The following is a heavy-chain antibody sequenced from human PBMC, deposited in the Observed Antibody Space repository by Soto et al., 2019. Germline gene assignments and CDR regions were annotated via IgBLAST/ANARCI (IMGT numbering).Heavy chain of an antibody. Sequence: EVQLLESGGGLIQPGGSLRLSCAAPGFTLGTYGMGWVRQAPGKGLEWVSTITGGNTYYAASVKGRFTISRDNSKNTLYLQMSNLRAEDTALYYCAKDKERGGYDSAFDSWGQGTLVTVSS. J-gene: IGHJ4*02. V-gene: IGHV3-23*01. D-gene: IGHD3-3*01. CDR3: AKDKERGGYDSAFDS. CDR2: ITGGNT. CDR1: GFTLGTYG.